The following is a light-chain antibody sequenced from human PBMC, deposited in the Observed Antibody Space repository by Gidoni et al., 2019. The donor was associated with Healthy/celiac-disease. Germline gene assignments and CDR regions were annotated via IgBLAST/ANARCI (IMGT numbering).Light chain of an antibody. CDR3: QQRSNWPRT. V-gene: IGKV3-11*01. Sequence: EIVLTQSPATLSLSPGERATLSCRASQSVSSYLAWYQQKPGQAPRLLIYDASNSGSGTDFTLTISSLEPEDFAVYYYQQRSNWPRTFGQGTKVEIK. CDR1: QSVSSY. J-gene: IGKJ1*01. CDR2: DAS.